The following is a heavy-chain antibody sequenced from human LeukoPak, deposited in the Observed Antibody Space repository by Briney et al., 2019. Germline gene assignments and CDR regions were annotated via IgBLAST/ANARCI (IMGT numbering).Heavy chain of an antibody. J-gene: IGHJ4*02. CDR2: INPDGSDK. D-gene: IGHD6-19*01. CDR3: LSGSGWIFDY. V-gene: IGHV3-7*01. Sequence: GGSLRLSCATSGFTFSTHWMIWVRQAPGKGLEWVANINPDGSDKQYLDSVKGRFTISRDSARNSLYLQMNSLRAEDTAGYYCLSGSGWIFDYWGQGTLVTDSS. CDR1: GFTFSTHW.